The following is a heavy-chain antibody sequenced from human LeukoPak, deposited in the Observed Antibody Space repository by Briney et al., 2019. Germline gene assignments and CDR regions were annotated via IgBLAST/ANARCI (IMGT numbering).Heavy chain of an antibody. Sequence: GRSLRLSCAASGFTFSSYGMHWVRQAPGKGLEWVAVISYDGSNKDYADSVKGRFTTSRDNSKNTLYLQMNSLRAEDTAVYYCAKGRYSSGWNWYFDLWGRGTLVTVSS. D-gene: IGHD6-19*01. CDR2: ISYDGSNK. J-gene: IGHJ2*01. CDR3: AKGRYSSGWNWYFDL. V-gene: IGHV3-30*18. CDR1: GFTFSSYG.